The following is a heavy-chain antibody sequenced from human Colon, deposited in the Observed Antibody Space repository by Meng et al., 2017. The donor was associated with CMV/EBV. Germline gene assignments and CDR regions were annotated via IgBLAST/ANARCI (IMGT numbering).Heavy chain of an antibody. Sequence: ASVKVSCKASGCAFIDYYIHWVRQAPGQSLEWMGWMNSDAGNTVYAPQFRGRVTMTRDTSINTAYMELRSLKSDDTAVYYCARGSQSQRLLDYWGQGTLVTVSS. V-gene: IGHV1-2*02. CDR3: ARGSQSQRLLDY. J-gene: IGHJ4*02. CDR1: GCAFIDYY. D-gene: IGHD6-25*01. CDR2: MNSDAGNT.